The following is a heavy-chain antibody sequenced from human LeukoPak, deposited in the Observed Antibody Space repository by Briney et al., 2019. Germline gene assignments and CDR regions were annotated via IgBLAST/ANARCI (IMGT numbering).Heavy chain of an antibody. CDR1: GFTFSNYA. V-gene: IGHV3-23*01. CDR2: VSNRGDIT. D-gene: IGHD2-8*01. CDR3: ARGGYCPNGVCQYYFDY. J-gene: IGHJ4*02. Sequence: PGGSLRLSCVASGFTFSNYAMNWVRQAPGKGLEWVASVSNRGDITFHADSVKGRFSIARDNPWNILYLQMDSLRADDTAVYYCARGGYCPNGVCQYYFDYWGQGALVTVAS.